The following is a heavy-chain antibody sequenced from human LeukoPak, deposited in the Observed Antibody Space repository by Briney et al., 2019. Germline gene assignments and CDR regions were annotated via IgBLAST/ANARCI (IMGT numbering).Heavy chain of an antibody. Sequence: ASVKVSCKVSGYTLTELSMHWVRQARGKGLEWMGGFDPEDGETIYAQKFQGRVTMTEDTSTDTAYMELRRLRSEDTAVYYCATDGELQLVRDLLSYWGQGTLVTVSS. CDR1: GYTLTELS. J-gene: IGHJ4*02. CDR2: FDPEDGET. D-gene: IGHD6-13*01. CDR3: ATDGELQLVRDLLSY. V-gene: IGHV1-24*01.